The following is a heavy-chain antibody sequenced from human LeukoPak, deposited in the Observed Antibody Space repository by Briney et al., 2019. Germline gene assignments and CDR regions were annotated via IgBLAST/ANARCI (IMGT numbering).Heavy chain of an antibody. CDR1: GFTFSSYT. V-gene: IGHV3-21*01. J-gene: IGHJ4*02. Sequence: PGGSLRLSCAASGFTFSSYTMNWVRQPPGKGLEWVSSISSSSGYIFYAVSVKGRFTISRDNAKNSLYLQMNSLRADDTAMYYCAILDYGGNSESDYWGQGTLVTVSS. CDR2: ISSSSGYI. D-gene: IGHD4-23*01. CDR3: AILDYGGNSESDY.